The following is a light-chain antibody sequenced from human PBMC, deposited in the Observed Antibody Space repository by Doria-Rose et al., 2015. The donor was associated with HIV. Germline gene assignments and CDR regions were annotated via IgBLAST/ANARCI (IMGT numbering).Light chain of an antibody. CDR2: DAS. CDR3: QQYGTSRGT. J-gene: IGKJ5*01. Sequence: TQSPGTLSLSPGERATLSCRASQRVRSSYLAWYQQKPGQTPRLLIYDASTRAAGIPDRFSGSGSGTDFTLTISRLEPEDVAVYYCQQYGTSRGTFGQGTRLEIK. V-gene: IGKV3-20*01. CDR1: QRVRSSY.